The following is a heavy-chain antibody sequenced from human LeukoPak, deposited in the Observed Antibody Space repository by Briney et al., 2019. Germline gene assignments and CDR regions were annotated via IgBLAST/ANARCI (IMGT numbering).Heavy chain of an antibody. V-gene: IGHV3-21*01. Sequence: GGSLRLSCAASGFTFSSYSMNWVRQAPGKGLEWVSSISSSSSYIYYADPVKGRFTISRDNAKNSLYLQMNSLRAEDTAVYYCARDRSPFYDSTGRHAFDTWGQGTMVTVSS. CDR1: GFTFSSYS. CDR2: ISSSSSYI. CDR3: ARDRSPFYDSTGRHAFDT. D-gene: IGHD3-22*01. J-gene: IGHJ3*02.